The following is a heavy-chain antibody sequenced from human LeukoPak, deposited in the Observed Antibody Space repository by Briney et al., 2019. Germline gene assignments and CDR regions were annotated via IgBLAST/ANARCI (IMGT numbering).Heavy chain of an antibody. V-gene: IGHV1-2*02. Sequence: ASVKVSCKASGYTFTSYYMHWVRQAPGQGLEWVGWIAPRSGATTYSQKFQDRVTMTRDTSITTTYLELATLRSDDTAVYYCARDGSVESGHYYFDFWGQGTLVTVSS. CDR2: IAPRSGAT. D-gene: IGHD2-2*03. CDR3: ARDGSVESGHYYFDF. CDR1: GYTFTSYY. J-gene: IGHJ4*02.